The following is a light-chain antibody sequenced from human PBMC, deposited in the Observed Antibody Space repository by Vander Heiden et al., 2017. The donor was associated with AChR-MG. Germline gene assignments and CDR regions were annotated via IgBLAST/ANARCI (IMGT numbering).Light chain of an antibody. J-gene: IGLJ3*02. CDR1: SSDVGRYSY. Sequence: QSALTQPASVSGSPGPSITISCAGSSSDVGRYSYVAWHQQHPGKAPKLMIYELNNRPAGVSNRFSGAKSGNTAYLTISGLQADDEADYYCSSYTNISTLVFGGGTKLTVL. CDR3: SSYTNISTLV. V-gene: IGLV2-14*01. CDR2: ELN.